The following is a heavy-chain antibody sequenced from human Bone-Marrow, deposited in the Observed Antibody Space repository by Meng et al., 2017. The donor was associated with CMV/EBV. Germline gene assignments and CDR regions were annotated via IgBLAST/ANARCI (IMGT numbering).Heavy chain of an antibody. J-gene: IGHJ5*02. V-gene: IGHV1-2*02. CDR1: GYTFTGYY. D-gene: IGHD2-2*01. CDR2: INPNSGGT. Sequence: ASVKVSCKASGYTFTGYYMHWVRQAPGQGLEWMGWINPNSGGTNYAQKFQGRVTMTRDTSISTAYMELSRLRSDDTAVYYCARDAVVPAATKTNLFDPWGQGTLVTVSS. CDR3: ARDAVVPAATKTNLFDP.